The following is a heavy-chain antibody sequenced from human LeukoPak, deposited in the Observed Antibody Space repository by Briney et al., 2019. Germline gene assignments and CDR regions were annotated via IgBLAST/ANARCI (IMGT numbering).Heavy chain of an antibody. Sequence: SETLTLTCDVSRYSISSGHFWAWVRQPPGKGLEWLATIYHTGTTHYRPSLQSRVTISVDTSKNQFSLRLNSVTAADTATYYCARQGTYCTEDDCYPAWFEFRGQGTLLTVSS. J-gene: IGHJ1*01. CDR3: ARQGTYCTEDDCYPAWFEF. CDR2: IYHTGTT. D-gene: IGHD2-21*02. CDR1: RYSISSGHF. V-gene: IGHV4-38-2*01.